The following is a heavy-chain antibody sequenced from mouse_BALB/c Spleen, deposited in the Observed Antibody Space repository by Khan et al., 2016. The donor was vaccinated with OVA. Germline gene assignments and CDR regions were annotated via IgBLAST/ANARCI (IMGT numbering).Heavy chain of an antibody. CDR1: GYTFTDYY. CDR3: ARRNYFGYTFAY. Sequence: QVQLQQSGAELARPGASVKLSCKASGYTFTDYYINWVKQRTGQGLEWIGEISPGSGDTYYNEKFKGKATLTADKSSSTAYIPRTSLTSDASAVYFCARRNYFGYTFAYWGQGTLVTVSA. J-gene: IGHJ3*01. D-gene: IGHD1-2*01. V-gene: IGHV1-77*01. CDR2: ISPGSGDT.